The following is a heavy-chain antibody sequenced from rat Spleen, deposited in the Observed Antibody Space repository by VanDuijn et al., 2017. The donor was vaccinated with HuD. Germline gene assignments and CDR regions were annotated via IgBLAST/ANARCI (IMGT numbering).Heavy chain of an antibody. CDR1: GYDITSNY. CDR3: ARRRYDGTYYLY. D-gene: IGHD1-12*02. J-gene: IGHJ2*01. V-gene: IGHV3-1*01. CDR2: ISYSGST. Sequence: EVQLQESGPGLVKPSQSLSLTCSVTGYDITSNYWGWIRKFPGNEMEWMGYISYSGSTSYNPSLKSRISITRDTSKNQFFLQVNSVTTEDTANYYCARRRYDGTYYLYWGQGVMVTVSS.